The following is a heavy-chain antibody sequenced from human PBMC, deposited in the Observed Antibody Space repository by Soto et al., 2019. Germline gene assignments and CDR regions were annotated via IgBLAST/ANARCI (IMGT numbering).Heavy chain of an antibody. V-gene: IGHV3-23*01. CDR2: IGAGSAGT. D-gene: IGHD3-16*01. Sequence: GGSLRLSCAASGFSFPSFAMSWVRQAPGKGLEWVSAIGAGSAGTHYADSVKGRFNISRDDSKNTLYLEMNSQRADDTAVYYCAAPRVWVARTRYFDPWGQGTPVTVSS. J-gene: IGHJ5*02. CDR1: GFSFPSFA. CDR3: AAPRVWVARTRYFDP.